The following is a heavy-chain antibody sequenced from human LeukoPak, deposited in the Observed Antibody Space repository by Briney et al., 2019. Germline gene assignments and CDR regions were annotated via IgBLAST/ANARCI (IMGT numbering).Heavy chain of an antibody. V-gene: IGHV3-30*02. CDR1: GFTLSRYG. J-gene: IGHJ4*02. CDR3: ARESCQSSTSCYFVDY. CDR2: IRYDGRNK. Sequence: GGSLRLSCAASGFTLSRYGMHWVGQAPGKGLEGVAFIRYDGRNKYYADSVKGRFTISRDNAKNSLYLQMNSLRAEDTAVYYCARESCQSSTSCYFVDYWGQGTLVTVSS. D-gene: IGHD2-2*01.